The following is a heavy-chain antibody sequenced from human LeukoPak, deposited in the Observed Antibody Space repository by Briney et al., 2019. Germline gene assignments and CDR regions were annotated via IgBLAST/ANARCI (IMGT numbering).Heavy chain of an antibody. D-gene: IGHD4-11*01. CDR3: ARDEDYSNYFDY. V-gene: IGHV4-4*07. Sequence: SETLSLTCTVSGGSISSYYWSWIRQPAGKGLEWIGRIYTSGSTNYNPSLKSRVTMPVDTSKNQFSLRLSSVTAADTAVYYCARDEDYSNYFDYWGQGTLVTVSS. CDR1: GGSISSYY. CDR2: IYTSGST. J-gene: IGHJ4*02.